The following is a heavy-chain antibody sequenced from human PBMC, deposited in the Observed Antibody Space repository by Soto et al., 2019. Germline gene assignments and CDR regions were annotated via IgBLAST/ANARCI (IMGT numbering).Heavy chain of an antibody. J-gene: IGHJ3*02. V-gene: IGHV5-51*01. CDR3: ARIIGYCRNNDCSWTFDI. CDR2: FYPGDSTS. D-gene: IGHD2-2*03. CDR1: GDNLLSYW. Sequence: GESLKISCKTPGDNLLSYWVAWVRQKPGKGLEWMGTFYPGDSTSTYSPSFQGQVTISVDKSISTAYLHLSSLKASDTAMYYCARIIGYCRNNDCSWTFDIWGQGTTVTVSS.